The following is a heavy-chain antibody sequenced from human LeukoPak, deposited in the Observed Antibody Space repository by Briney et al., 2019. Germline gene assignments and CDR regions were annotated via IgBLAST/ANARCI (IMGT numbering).Heavy chain of an antibody. CDR3: ATGTIAVADSQSDY. CDR1: GYTVTSYV. Sequence: ASVTVSCKACGYTVTSYVINWLRQATAQELEGMGWMNPNGGNTGYAQKSQGRVTMTEDTSTDTAYMELSSLRSEDTAVYYCATGTIAVADSQSDYWGQGTLVTVSS. D-gene: IGHD6-19*01. V-gene: IGHV1-8*01. J-gene: IGHJ4*02. CDR2: MNPNGGNT.